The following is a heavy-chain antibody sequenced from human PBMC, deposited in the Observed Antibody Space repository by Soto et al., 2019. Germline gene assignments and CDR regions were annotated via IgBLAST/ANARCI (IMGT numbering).Heavy chain of an antibody. CDR2: FDPEDGET. V-gene: IGHV1-24*01. Sequence: ASVKVSCKVSGYTLAGLSMHWVRQAPGKGLEWMGGFDPEDGETNYAQKFQGRVTMTTDTSTSTAYMELRSLRSDDTAVYYCARDFRDDFSWFDPWGQGTLVTVSS. CDR1: GYTLAGLS. CDR3: ARDFRDDFSWFDP. J-gene: IGHJ5*02. D-gene: IGHD3-3*01.